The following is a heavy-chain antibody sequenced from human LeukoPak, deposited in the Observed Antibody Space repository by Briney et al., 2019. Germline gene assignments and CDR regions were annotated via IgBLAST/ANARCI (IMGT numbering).Heavy chain of an antibody. J-gene: IGHJ4*02. CDR2: INHSGST. CDR1: GGSFSGYY. D-gene: IGHD3-10*01. CDR3: ARGRRLLWFGELFKGYYFDY. V-gene: IGHV4-34*01. Sequence: SETLSLTCAVYGGSFSGYYWSWIRQPPGKGLELIGEINHSGSTNYNPSLKSRVTISVDTSKNQFSLKLSSVTAADTAVYYCARGRRLLWFGELFKGYYFDYWGQGTLVTVSS.